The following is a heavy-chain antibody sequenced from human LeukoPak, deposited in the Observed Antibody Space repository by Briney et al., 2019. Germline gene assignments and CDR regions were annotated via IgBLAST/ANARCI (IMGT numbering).Heavy chain of an antibody. V-gene: IGHV4-59*08. CDR1: GGSMSSYY. D-gene: IGHD2-15*01. Sequence: SETLSLTCTVSGGSMSSYYRSWIRQPPGKGLEWIGYISYSGSTNYNPSLQSRVTISVATSKNQFSLKLSSVTAADTAVYSCARYSPTPVRGMDVWGQGTTVTVSS. J-gene: IGHJ6*02. CDR2: ISYSGST. CDR3: ARYSPTPVRGMDV.